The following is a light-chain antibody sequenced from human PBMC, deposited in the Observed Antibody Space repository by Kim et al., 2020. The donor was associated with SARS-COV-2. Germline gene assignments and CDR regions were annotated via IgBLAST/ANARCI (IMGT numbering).Light chain of an antibody. Sequence: EVVLTQSPGTLSLSPGERATLSCRASQSMSSYYLAWYQQTRGQATLLLNYSAYTSATGIPDMFSGSWSGTDFTLTSNRLEEEDVAVYYCQQLCDSPRTFGQGTKVDIK. CDR1: QSMSSYY. CDR2: SAY. CDR3: QQLCDSPRT. V-gene: IGKV3-20*01. J-gene: IGKJ1*01.